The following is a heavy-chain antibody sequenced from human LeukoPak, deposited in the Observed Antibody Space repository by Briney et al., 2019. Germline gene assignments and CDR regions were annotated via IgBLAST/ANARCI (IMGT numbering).Heavy chain of an antibody. J-gene: IGHJ5*02. CDR1: GFTFSSYW. D-gene: IGHD6-13*01. V-gene: IGHV3-7*01. Sequence: GGSLRLSCAASGFTFSSYWMSWVRQDPGKGLEWVANIKQDGSEKYYVDSVKGRFTISRDNAKNSLYLQMNSLRAEDTAVYYCARDKNMYSSSWNNWFDPWGQGTLVTVSS. CDR2: IKQDGSEK. CDR3: ARDKNMYSSSWNNWFDP.